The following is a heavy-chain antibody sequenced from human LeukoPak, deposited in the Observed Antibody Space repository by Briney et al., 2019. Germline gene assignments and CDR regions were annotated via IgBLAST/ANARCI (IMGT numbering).Heavy chain of an antibody. CDR1: GGSISNYY. J-gene: IGHJ4*02. Sequence: SETLSLTCTVSGGSISNYYWSWVRQPPGKGLEWIGHIYYSGTTNYDPSLKSRLTISVDTSKNHFSLKLSSVTAADTAVYYCARSPWSRGDVDYWGQGTLVTVSS. CDR2: IYYSGTT. D-gene: IGHD3-10*01. CDR3: ARSPWSRGDVDY. V-gene: IGHV4-59*01.